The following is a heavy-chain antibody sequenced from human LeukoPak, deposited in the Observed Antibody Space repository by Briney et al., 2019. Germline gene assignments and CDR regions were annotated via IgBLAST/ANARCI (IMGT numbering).Heavy chain of an antibody. CDR2: ISSNGGST. CDR1: GFTFSRFG. CDR3: AKPMVQGVVDY. V-gene: IGHV3-64*04. Sequence: GGSLRLSCATSGFTFSRFGMHWVRQAPGKGLEYVSAISSNGGSTYYADSVKGRFTISRDNSKNTLYLQMNSLRAEDTAVYYCAKPMVQGVVDYWGQGTLVTVSS. D-gene: IGHD3-10*01. J-gene: IGHJ4*02.